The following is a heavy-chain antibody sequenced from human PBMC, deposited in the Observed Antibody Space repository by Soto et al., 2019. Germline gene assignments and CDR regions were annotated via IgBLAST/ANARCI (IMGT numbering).Heavy chain of an antibody. D-gene: IGHD2-2*01. CDR2: VSFDGNNE. J-gene: IGHJ4*02. Sequence: QVHLVESGGGVVQPGMSLRLSCAASGFTFSSYGMHWVRQAPGKGLEWVAVVSFDGNNEYYPDSVRGRFTISRDNSKNTVDLQMNDLRTDDTAVYYCAKVNSGVGSYQLQGFFDYWGQGTLVTVSS. V-gene: IGHV3-30*18. CDR3: AKVNSGVGSYQLQGFFDY. CDR1: GFTFSSYG.